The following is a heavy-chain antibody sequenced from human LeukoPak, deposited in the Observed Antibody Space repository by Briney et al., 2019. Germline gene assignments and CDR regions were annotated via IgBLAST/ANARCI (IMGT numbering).Heavy chain of an antibody. J-gene: IGHJ6*02. Sequence: SVKVSCKASGGTFSSYAISWVRQAPGQGLEWMGGIIPIFGTANYAQKFQGRVTITADESTSTAYMELSSLRSEDTAVYYCARGNKPRENYGGNSVYYYYGMDVWGQGTTVTVSS. CDR1: GGTFSSYA. V-gene: IGHV1-69*13. D-gene: IGHD4-23*01. CDR3: ARGNKPRENYGGNSVYYYYGMDV. CDR2: IIPIFGTA.